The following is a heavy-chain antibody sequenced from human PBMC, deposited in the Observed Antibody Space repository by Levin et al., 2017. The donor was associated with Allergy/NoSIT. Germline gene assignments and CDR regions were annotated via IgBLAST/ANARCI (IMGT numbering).Heavy chain of an antibody. V-gene: IGHV1-8*01. CDR1: GYTFTSYD. Sequence: ASVKVSCKASGYTFTSYDINWVRQATGQGLEWMGWMNPNSGNTGYAQKFQGRVTMTRNTSISTAYMELSSLRSEDTAVYYCARVSQLSSSWFWSRGPPGDAFDIWGQGTMVTVSS. J-gene: IGHJ3*02. CDR2: MNPNSGNT. CDR3: ARVSQLSSSWFWSRGPPGDAFDI. D-gene: IGHD6-13*01.